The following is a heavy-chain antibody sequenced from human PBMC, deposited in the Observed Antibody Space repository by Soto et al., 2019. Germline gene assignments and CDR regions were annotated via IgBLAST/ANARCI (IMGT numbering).Heavy chain of an antibody. J-gene: IGHJ6*02. V-gene: IGHV3-43*01. CDR1: GFTFDDYT. CDR3: AKGPQSSSETYYYYGMDV. CDR2: ISWDGGST. D-gene: IGHD6-6*01. Sequence: RRLSCAASGFTFDDYTMHWVRQAPGKGLEWVSLISWDGGSTYYADSVKGRFTISRDNSKNSLYLQMNSLRTEDTALYYCAKGPQSSSETYYYYGMDVWGQGTTVTVSS.